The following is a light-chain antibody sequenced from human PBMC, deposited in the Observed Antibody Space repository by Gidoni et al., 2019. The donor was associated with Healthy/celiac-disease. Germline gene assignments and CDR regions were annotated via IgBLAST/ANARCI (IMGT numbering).Light chain of an antibody. CDR3: SSYTSSSIPYV. CDR1: SSDVGGYNY. CDR2: DVS. Sequence: QSALTQPASVSGSPGQSITISCPGTSSDVGGYNYVSWYQQHPGKAPNLMIYDVSTRPSGVSNRFSVSKSGNTASLTISGLQAEDEADYYCSSYTSSSIPYVFGTGTKVTVL. V-gene: IGLV2-14*01. J-gene: IGLJ1*01.